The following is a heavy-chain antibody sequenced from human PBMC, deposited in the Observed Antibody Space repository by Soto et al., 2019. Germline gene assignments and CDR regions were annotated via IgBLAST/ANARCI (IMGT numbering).Heavy chain of an antibody. V-gene: IGHV1-18*01. CDR2: ISAYNGDT. Sequence: QAQLVQSGAEVKKPGASVKVSCRASGYTFSSYGYAWVRQAPGQGLEWMGWISAYNGDTNYAQKIKNRVNLTTDTSTTTAYMELRTLGSDDTAVYYCARSGAYCTSITCLFDSFWGLGTLVTVSS. CDR3: ARSGAYCTSITCLFDSF. J-gene: IGHJ4*02. D-gene: IGHD2-8*01. CDR1: GYTFSSYG.